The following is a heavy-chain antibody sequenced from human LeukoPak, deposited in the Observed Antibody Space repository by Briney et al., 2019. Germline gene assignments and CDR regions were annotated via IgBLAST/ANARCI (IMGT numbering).Heavy chain of an antibody. CDR1: GVTFNTYA. CDR3: ARDHRYAFDN. Sequence: GGSLRLSCAASGVTFNTYAIYWVRQAPGKGLEWVSGICGSGGCTYYADSVKGRFTISRDKARNSLYLQMNSLRVEDTAMYYCARDHRYAFDNWGHGTLVTVSS. CDR2: ICGSGGCT. D-gene: IGHD5-12*01. V-gene: IGHV3-23*01. J-gene: IGHJ4*01.